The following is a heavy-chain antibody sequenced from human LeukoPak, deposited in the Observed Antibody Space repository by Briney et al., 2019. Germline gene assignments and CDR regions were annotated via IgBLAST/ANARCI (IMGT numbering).Heavy chain of an antibody. V-gene: IGHV3-23*01. Sequence: PGGSLRLSCAASGFTFSSYGMSWVRRAPGKGLEWISAINGGSSITKYADSVKGRFTISRDNSKNALYLQMNSLRAEDTAVYYCVSRYCSGDSCYSAFDFWGQGTLVTVSS. D-gene: IGHD2-15*01. J-gene: IGHJ4*02. CDR3: VSRYCSGDSCYSAFDF. CDR2: INGGSSIT. CDR1: GFTFSSYG.